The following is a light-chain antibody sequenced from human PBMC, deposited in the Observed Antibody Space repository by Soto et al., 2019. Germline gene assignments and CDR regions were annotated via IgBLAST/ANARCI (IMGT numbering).Light chain of an antibody. Sequence: QLVLTQPPSASETPGQRVTISCSGSSSNIGGNPVNWYQQLPGTAPKLLIYSDDQRPSGVPDRFSGSKSGTSASLAISGLQSEDEADYYCAAWDDSLNAVLFGGGTQLTVL. V-gene: IGLV1-44*01. J-gene: IGLJ2*01. CDR3: AAWDDSLNAVL. CDR2: SDD. CDR1: SSNIGGNP.